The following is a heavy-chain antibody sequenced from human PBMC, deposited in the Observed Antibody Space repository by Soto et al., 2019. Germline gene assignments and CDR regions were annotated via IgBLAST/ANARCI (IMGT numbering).Heavy chain of an antibody. J-gene: IGHJ3*02. V-gene: IGHV3-53*01. Sequence: EVQLVESGGGLIQPGGSLRLSVAASGFTVSSNSMSWVRQAPGKGLEWVSVIYSGGSTYYADSVKGRFTISRDNSKNTLYLQMNSLRAEDTAVYYCARNYDSTAGGAFDIWGQGTMVTVSS. CDR3: ARNYDSTAGGAFDI. CDR1: GFTVSSNS. CDR2: IYSGGST. D-gene: IGHD3-22*01.